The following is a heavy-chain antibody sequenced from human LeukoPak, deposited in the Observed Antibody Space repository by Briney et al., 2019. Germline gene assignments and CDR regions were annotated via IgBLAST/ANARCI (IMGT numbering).Heavy chain of an antibody. J-gene: IGHJ3*02. CDR2: IIPIFGTA. V-gene: IGHV1-69*01. CDR1: GGTFSSYA. CDR3: AVIQDSGYDAFDI. Sequence: SVKVSCKASGGTFSSYAIGWVRQAPGQGLEWMGGIIPIFGTANYAQKFQGRVTITADESTSTAYMELSSLRSEDTAVYYCAVIQDSGYDAFDIWGQGTMVTVSS. D-gene: IGHD3-22*01.